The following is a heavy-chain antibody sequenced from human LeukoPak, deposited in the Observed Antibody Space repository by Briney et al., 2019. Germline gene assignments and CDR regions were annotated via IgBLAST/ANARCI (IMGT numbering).Heavy chain of an antibody. V-gene: IGHV5-10-1*01. J-gene: IGHJ6*02. D-gene: IGHD2-2*02. CDR1: GYSFTSYW. CDR3: ASAAYTGYYYYGMDV. CDR2: IDPSDSYT. Sequence: GESLQISCKGSGYSFTSYWISWVRQMPGKGLEWMGRIDPSDSYTNYSPSFQGHVTISADKSISTAYLQWSSLKASDTAMYYCASAAYTGYYYYGMDVWGQGTTVTVSS.